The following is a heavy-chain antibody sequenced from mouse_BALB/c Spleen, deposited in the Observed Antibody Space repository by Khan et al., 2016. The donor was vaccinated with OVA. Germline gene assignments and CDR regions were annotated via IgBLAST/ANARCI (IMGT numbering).Heavy chain of an antibody. V-gene: IGHV1S137*01. CDR1: GYTFTDFT. Sequence: QVQLKESGAELVRPGVSVKISCKGSGYTFTDFTLHWVKQSHAMSLEWIGVISTYYGDATYNQRFKDKATMTVDKSSSTAYMALARLTSEDSAIYYCGRGGGGNRFAYWGQGTLVTVSA. CDR3: GRGGGGNRFAY. CDR2: ISTYYGDA. J-gene: IGHJ3*01.